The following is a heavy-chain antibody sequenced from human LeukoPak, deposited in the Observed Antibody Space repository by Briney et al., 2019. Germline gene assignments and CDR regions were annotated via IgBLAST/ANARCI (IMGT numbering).Heavy chain of an antibody. J-gene: IGHJ6*03. Sequence: SVKVSCKASGYTFTSYYMHWVRQAPGQGLEWMGGIIPFFGTANYAQKFQGRVTITADESTSTVYMELSSLRSEDTAVYYCARDRGYSYAKKSSEYYYMDVWGKGTTVTISS. CDR1: GYTFTSYY. V-gene: IGHV1-69*13. CDR2: IIPFFGTA. D-gene: IGHD5-18*01. CDR3: ARDRGYSYAKKSSEYYYMDV.